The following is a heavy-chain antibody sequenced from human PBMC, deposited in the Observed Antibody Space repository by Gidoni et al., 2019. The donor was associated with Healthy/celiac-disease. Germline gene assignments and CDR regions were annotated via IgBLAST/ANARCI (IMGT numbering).Heavy chain of an antibody. D-gene: IGHD5-12*01. J-gene: IGHJ4*02. CDR1: GFTFDDYA. V-gene: IGHV3-9*01. CDR2: ISWNSGSI. Sequence: EVQLVESGGGLVQPGRSLRLSCAASGFTFDDYAMHWVRQAPGKGLEWVSGISWNSGSIGYADSVKGRFTISRDNAKNSLYLQMNSLRAEDTALYYCAKDKDGYNQFFDYWGQGTLVTVSS. CDR3: AKDKDGYNQFFDY.